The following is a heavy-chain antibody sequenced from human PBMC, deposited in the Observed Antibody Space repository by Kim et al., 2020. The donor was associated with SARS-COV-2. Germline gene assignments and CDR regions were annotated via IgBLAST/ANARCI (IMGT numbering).Heavy chain of an antibody. Sequence: GGSLRLSCAASGFTFSSYSMNWVRQAPGKGLEWVSSISSSSSYIYYADSVKGRFTISRDNAKNSLYLQMNSLRAEDTAVYYCAREGGVDTAIEGYYGMDVWGQGTTVTVSS. V-gene: IGHV3-21*01. J-gene: IGHJ6*02. CDR3: AREGGVDTAIEGYYGMDV. CDR2: ISSSSSYI. D-gene: IGHD5-18*01. CDR1: GFTFSSYS.